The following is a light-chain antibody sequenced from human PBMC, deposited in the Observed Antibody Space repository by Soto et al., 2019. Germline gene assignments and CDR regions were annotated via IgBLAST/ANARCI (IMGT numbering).Light chain of an antibody. CDR2: GAS. Sequence: ETVLTQSPGTLSLSPGETATLSCRASQSVGNNYLAWYQQKPAQAPRLLIYGASIRATGIPDRFSGSGSGTDFTLSISRLEPEDFAMYYCQQYARSSTFGPGTKVEI. V-gene: IGKV3-20*01. J-gene: IGKJ1*01. CDR1: QSVGNNY. CDR3: QQYARSST.